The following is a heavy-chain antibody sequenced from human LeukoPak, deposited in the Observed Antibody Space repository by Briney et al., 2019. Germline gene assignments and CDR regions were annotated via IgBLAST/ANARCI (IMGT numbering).Heavy chain of an antibody. CDR2: IYSGGST. J-gene: IGHJ4*02. D-gene: IGHD1-1*01. CDR3: ARDRAGTFDH. CDR1: GCTVSTNY. V-gene: IGHV3-66*01. Sequence: GGSLRLSCAASGCTVSTNYMSWVRQAPGKGLEWVSVIYSGGSTDYADSVKGRFTIFRDNSKKTLYLQMNSLRPDDTAVYYCARDRAGTFDHWGQGTLVTVSS.